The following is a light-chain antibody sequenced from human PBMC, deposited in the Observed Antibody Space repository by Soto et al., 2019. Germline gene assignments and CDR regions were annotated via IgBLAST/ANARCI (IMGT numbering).Light chain of an antibody. Sequence: DIEMTQSPSSLSASVGDRVTITCQASQDISNYLNWYQQNTGRAPKLLIYDASSLESGVSSRFSGSGSGTHFTFTISSLQPDDIATYYCQQYEDFPLTFGQGTRLDIK. V-gene: IGKV1-33*01. CDR3: QQYEDFPLT. J-gene: IGKJ5*01. CDR1: QDISNY. CDR2: DAS.